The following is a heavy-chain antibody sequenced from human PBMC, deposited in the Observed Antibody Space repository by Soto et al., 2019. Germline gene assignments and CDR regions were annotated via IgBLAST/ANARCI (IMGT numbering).Heavy chain of an antibody. Sequence: GGSLRLSCAASGFTVSSNYMSWVRQAPGKGLEWVSVIYSGGSTYYADSVKGRFTISRHNSKNTLYLQMNSLRAEDTAVYYCARGEQLNYYYYGMDVWGQGTTVTVSS. D-gene: IGHD6-13*01. V-gene: IGHV3-53*04. CDR3: ARGEQLNYYYYGMDV. CDR2: IYSGGST. CDR1: GFTVSSNY. J-gene: IGHJ6*02.